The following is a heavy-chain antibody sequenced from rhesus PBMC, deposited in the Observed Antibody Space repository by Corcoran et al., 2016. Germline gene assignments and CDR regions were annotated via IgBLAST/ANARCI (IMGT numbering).Heavy chain of an antibody. J-gene: IGHJ4*01. Sequence: QVQLQESGPGVVKPSETLSVTCAVSGGSISSSYWTWIRQAPEKGLEWIGYIYGSGSSTNYHTSLQVRGTLSVDNSENQLSLRLSSVTTAATAVYYCARDLSYSSGWYGFDYWGQGVLVTVSS. V-gene: IGHV4-169*02. CDR2: IYGSGSST. CDR3: ARDLSYSSGWYGFDY. CDR1: GGSISSSY. D-gene: IGHD6-31*01.